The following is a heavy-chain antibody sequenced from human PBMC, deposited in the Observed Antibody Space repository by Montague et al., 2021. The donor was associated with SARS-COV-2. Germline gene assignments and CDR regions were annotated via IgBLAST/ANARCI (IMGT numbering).Heavy chain of an antibody. CDR3: ARRLYCSSTNCPYYFDK. CDR2: VSWDDDN. CDR1: GFSLSTSGVG. V-gene: IGHV2-5*02. Sequence: PALVKPTQTLTLTCTFSGFSLSTSGVGVGWIRQPPGKALEWLALVSWDDDNRYNPSVKRRVTVTKGTSESQVVLTMTNMDPVDTATYYCARRLYCSSTNCPYYFDKWGRGTLVIVSS. J-gene: IGHJ4*02. D-gene: IGHD2-2*01.